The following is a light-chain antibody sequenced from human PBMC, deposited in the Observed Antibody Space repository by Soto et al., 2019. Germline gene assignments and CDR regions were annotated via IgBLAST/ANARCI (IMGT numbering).Light chain of an antibody. V-gene: IGKV1-5*03. CDR1: QSISTW. J-gene: IGKJ2*01. CDR2: KAS. CDR3: QQYNSYSPYT. Sequence: IQMTQSPSTLSASVGDRVTITCRASQSISTWLAWYQQKPGKAPKILIYKASSLESGVPSGFSGSGSGTEFTLTIISRQPDDVSTYYCQQYNSYSPYTFGQGTRLEIK.